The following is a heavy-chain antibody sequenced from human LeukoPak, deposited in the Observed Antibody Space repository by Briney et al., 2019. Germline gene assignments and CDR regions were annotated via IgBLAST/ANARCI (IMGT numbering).Heavy chain of an antibody. CDR3: ARTPYNYVWGTHPFDY. V-gene: IGHV4-59*08. CDR2: IDYSGAT. Sequence: SETLSLTCAVSGGSISNYYRSWIRQPPGKGLEWIGYIDYSGATNYSPSLKSRLTISLDTSKNQFSLKLSSVTAADTAVYYCARTPYNYVWGTHPFDYWGQGTLVTVSS. CDR1: GGSISNYY. D-gene: IGHD3-16*01. J-gene: IGHJ4*02.